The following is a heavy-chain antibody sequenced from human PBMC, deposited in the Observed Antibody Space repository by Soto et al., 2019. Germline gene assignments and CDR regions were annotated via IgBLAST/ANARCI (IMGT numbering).Heavy chain of an antibody. CDR3: ARSFSLFDAVAGTFDY. CDR1: GGSVSSSSYY. CDR2: IYYSGST. V-gene: IGHV4-39*01. D-gene: IGHD6-19*01. J-gene: IGHJ4*02. Sequence: SETLSLTCTVSGGSVSSSSYYWGWIRQPPGKGLEWIGSIYYSGSTYYSPSLKSRVTISVDTSKNQFSLKLSSVTAADTTVYYCARSFSLFDAVAGTFDYWGQGTLVTVSS.